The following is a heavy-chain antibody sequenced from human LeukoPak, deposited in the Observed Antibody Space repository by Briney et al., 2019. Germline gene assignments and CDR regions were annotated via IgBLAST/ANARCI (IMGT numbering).Heavy chain of an antibody. D-gene: IGHD2-2*01. J-gene: IGHJ4*02. V-gene: IGHV1-8*01. CDR1: GYTFTSYD. CDR2: MNPNSGNT. Sequence: ASVKVSCKASGYTFTSYDINWVRQTTGQGREWMGWMNPNSGNTGYAQKFQGRVTMTRNTSISTAYMELSSLRSEDTAVYYCARGRRYCSSTSCYLSFDYWGQGTLVTVSS. CDR3: ARGRRYCSSTSCYLSFDY.